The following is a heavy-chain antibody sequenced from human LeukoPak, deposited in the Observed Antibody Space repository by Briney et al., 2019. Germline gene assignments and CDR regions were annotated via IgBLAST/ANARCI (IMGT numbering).Heavy chain of an antibody. CDR3: ARVASSNYFSFYYYYMDV. Sequence: PSETLSLTCTVSGYSISSGYYWGWIRQPPGKGLEWIGSIYHSGSTCYNPSLKSRVTISVDTSKNQFSLKLSSVTAADTAVYYCARVASSNYFSFYYYYMDVWGKGTTVTVSS. CDR2: IYHSGST. CDR1: GYSISSGYY. D-gene: IGHD4-11*01. J-gene: IGHJ6*03. V-gene: IGHV4-38-2*02.